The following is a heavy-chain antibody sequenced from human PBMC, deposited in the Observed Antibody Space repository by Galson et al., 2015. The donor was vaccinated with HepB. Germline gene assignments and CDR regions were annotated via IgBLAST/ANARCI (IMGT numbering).Heavy chain of an antibody. CDR1: GFTFSSYS. Sequence: SLRLSCAASGFTFSSYSMNWVRQAPGKGLEWVSSISSSSSYIYYADSVKGRFTISGDNAKNSLYLQMNSLRAEDTAVYYCARDRSPEYSSLPYYYYYYMDVWGKGTTVTVSS. CDR2: ISSSSSYI. J-gene: IGHJ6*03. D-gene: IGHD6-6*01. V-gene: IGHV3-21*01. CDR3: ARDRSPEYSSLPYYYYYYMDV.